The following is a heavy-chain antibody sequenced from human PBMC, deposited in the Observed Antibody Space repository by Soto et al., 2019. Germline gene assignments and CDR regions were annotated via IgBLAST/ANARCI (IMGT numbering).Heavy chain of an antibody. Sequence: GESLKISCKGSGYSFTSYWISWVRQMPGKGLEWMGRIDPSDSYTNYSPSFQGRVTISADKSISTAYLQWSSLKASDTAMYYCARRYCSSTSCYLFWDYWGQGTLVTVSS. CDR2: IDPSDSYT. CDR1: GYSFTSYW. CDR3: ARRYCSSTSCYLFWDY. J-gene: IGHJ4*02. V-gene: IGHV5-10-1*01. D-gene: IGHD2-2*01.